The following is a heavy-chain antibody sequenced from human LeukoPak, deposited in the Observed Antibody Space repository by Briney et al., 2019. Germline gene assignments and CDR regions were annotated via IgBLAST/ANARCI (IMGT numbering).Heavy chain of an antibody. V-gene: IGHV4-4*07. CDR3: ARGGYEYYYMDV. CDR1: GGSINNYY. Sequence: KPLETLSLTCTVSGGSINNYYWTWIRQPAGKGLDWVGRIYTSGSTNYNPSLKSRVTMSVDTSKSQFSLKLSSVTAADTAVYYCARGGYEYYYMDVWGKGTTVTVSS. CDR2: IYTSGST. J-gene: IGHJ6*03. D-gene: IGHD3-16*01.